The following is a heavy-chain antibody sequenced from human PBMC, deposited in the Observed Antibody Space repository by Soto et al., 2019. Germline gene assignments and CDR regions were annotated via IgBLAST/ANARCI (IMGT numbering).Heavy chain of an antibody. D-gene: IGHD1-26*01. V-gene: IGHV1-2*04. Sequence: ASVKVSCKASGYTFTGYYMHWVRQAPGQGLEWMGWINPNRGGTNYAQNFQGWVAMTRDTSISTAYMELSRLRSDDTAVYYCARDRTRVGARSVWVFDIWGQGTMVTVSS. CDR1: GYTFTGYY. CDR2: INPNRGGT. J-gene: IGHJ3*02. CDR3: ARDRTRVGARSVWVFDI.